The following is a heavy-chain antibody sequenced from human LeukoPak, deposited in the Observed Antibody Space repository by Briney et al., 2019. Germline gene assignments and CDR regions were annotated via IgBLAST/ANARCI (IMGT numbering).Heavy chain of an antibody. CDR3: AREGGFYRPLDY. Sequence: SETLSLTCTVSGDSVTSDTYYWSWIRQPPGKGLEWIGYILYTGSTNYNPSHKSRVTMSLDASKNQFSLRLTSVTAADTAVYYCAREGGFYRPLDYSGQGTLVTVSS. CDR2: ILYTGST. J-gene: IGHJ4*02. D-gene: IGHD3-3*01. V-gene: IGHV4-61*01. CDR1: GDSVTSDTYY.